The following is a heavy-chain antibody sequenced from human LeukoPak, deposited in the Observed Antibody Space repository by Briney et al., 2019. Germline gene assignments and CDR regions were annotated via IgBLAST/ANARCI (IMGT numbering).Heavy chain of an antibody. V-gene: IGHV3-23*01. Sequence: GGSLRLSCAASGFTFSSYAMSWVRQPPGKGLEWVSTISLIGGSTYYADSVKGRFTISRDNSKNNVYLQMYSLRVEDTSIYYCVRDYNWGFDYWGQGTVVTVSS. D-gene: IGHD1-1*01. CDR3: VRDYNWGFDY. J-gene: IGHJ4*02. CDR2: ISLIGGST. CDR1: GFTFSSYA.